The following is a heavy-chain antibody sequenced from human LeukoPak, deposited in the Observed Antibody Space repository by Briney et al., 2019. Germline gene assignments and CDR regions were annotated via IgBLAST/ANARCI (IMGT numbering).Heavy chain of an antibody. D-gene: IGHD4-17*01. CDR2: IIPILGIA. J-gene: IGHJ4*02. Sequence: GASVKVSCKASGGTFSSYTISWVRQAPGQGLEWMGRIIPILGIANYAQKFQGRVTITADKSTSTAYMELSSLRSEDTAVYYCARDTPPGGGDYAHQFDYWGQGTLVTVSS. V-gene: IGHV1-69*04. CDR1: GGTFSSYT. CDR3: ARDTPPGGGDYAHQFDY.